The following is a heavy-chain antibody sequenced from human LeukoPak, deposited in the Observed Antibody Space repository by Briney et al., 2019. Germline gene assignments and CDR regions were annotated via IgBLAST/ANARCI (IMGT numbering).Heavy chain of an antibody. D-gene: IGHD3-22*01. CDR2: ISSSGRYI. Sequence: PGGSLRLSCAASGFTFSSYGMHWVRQAPGKGLEWVSSISSSGRYIYYADSVKGRFTISRDNAKNSLFLQMNSLRAEDTAVYFCARNFDSDTSAFAYWGQGSLVTVSS. CDR1: GFTFSSYG. CDR3: ARNFDSDTSAFAY. V-gene: IGHV3-21*01. J-gene: IGHJ4*02.